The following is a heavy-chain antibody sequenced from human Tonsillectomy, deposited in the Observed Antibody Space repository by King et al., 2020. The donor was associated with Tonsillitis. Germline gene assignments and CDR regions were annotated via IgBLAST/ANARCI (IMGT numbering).Heavy chain of an antibody. Sequence: VQLVESGGGLVKPGGSLRLSCAASGFTFKDYYMSWVRQAPGKGLEWVSYISSSGSIIYYADSVKGRFTISRDNAKTSLYLQMNSLRAEDTAVYYCARDYSNHNGYGIDVWGQGTPVTVSS. D-gene: IGHD4-11*01. CDR2: ISSSGSII. CDR1: GFTFKDYY. V-gene: IGHV3-11*01. J-gene: IGHJ6*02. CDR3: ARDYSNHNGYGIDV.